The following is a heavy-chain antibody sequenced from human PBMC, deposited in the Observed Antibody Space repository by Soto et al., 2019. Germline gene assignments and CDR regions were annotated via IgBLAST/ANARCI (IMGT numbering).Heavy chain of an antibody. J-gene: IGHJ5*02. Sequence: PSETLSLTCTVSGGSISSSSYYWGWIRQPPGKGLEWIGSIYYSGSTYYNPSLKSRVTISVDTSKNQFSLKLSSVTAADTAVYYCARHNRIAAAGIIYNWFDPWGQGTLVTVSS. D-gene: IGHD6-13*01. CDR3: ARHNRIAAAGIIYNWFDP. CDR2: IYYSGST. V-gene: IGHV4-39*01. CDR1: GGSISSSSYY.